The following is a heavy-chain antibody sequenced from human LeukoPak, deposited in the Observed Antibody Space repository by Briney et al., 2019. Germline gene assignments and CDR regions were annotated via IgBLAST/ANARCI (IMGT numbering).Heavy chain of an antibody. V-gene: IGHV1-24*01. D-gene: IGHD6-19*01. CDR2: FDPEDGET. CDR1: GYTLTELS. CDR3: ATDYSLRGWAFDY. Sequence: VASVKVSCNVSGYTLTELSMHWVRQAPGKGLEWLGGFDPEDGETIYAQKFQGRVTMTEDTSTDTAYMELSSLRSEDTAVYYCATDYSLRGWAFDYWGQGTLVTVSS. J-gene: IGHJ4*02.